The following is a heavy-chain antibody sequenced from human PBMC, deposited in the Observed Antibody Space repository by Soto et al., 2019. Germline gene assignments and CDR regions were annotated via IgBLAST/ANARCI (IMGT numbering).Heavy chain of an antibody. CDR2: IYHSGST. J-gene: IGHJ5*02. CDR3: ARDQLEGNWFDP. V-gene: IGHV4-30-2*01. D-gene: IGHD1-1*01. Sequence: QLHLQESGSGLVRPSQTLSLTCVVSGGSISSGGYSWNWIRQPPGKGLEWIGYIYHSGSTPYNPSRKSRVTISGDKAKNQFSMKLTTVTAADTAVYYCARDQLEGNWFDPWGQGTLVTVSS. CDR1: GGSISSGGYS.